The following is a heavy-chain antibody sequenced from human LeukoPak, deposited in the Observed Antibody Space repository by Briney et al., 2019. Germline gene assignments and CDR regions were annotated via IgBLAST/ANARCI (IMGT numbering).Heavy chain of an antibody. CDR1: GYTFTGYY. Sequence: ASVKVSCKASGYTFTGYYMHWVRQAPGQGLEWMGWINPNSGGTNYAQKFQGRVTMTRDTSISTAYMELSRLRSDDTAVYYCARTYCSSTSCANWFDPWGQGTLVTVSS. V-gene: IGHV1-2*02. CDR2: INPNSGGT. D-gene: IGHD2-2*01. J-gene: IGHJ5*02. CDR3: ARTYCSSTSCANWFDP.